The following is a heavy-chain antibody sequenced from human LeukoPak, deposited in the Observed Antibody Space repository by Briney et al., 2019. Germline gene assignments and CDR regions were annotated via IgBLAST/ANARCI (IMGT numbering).Heavy chain of an antibody. CDR2: IYYSGST. CDR1: GGSISSYY. CDR3: ARHGGYHSPIDY. J-gene: IGHJ4*02. D-gene: IGHD3-22*01. Sequence: SETLSLTCTVSGGSISSYYWSWVRQPPGKGLEWIGYIYYSGSTNYNPSLKSRVTISVDTSKNQFSLKLSSVTAADTAVYYCARHGGYHSPIDYWGQGTLVTVSS. V-gene: IGHV4-59*08.